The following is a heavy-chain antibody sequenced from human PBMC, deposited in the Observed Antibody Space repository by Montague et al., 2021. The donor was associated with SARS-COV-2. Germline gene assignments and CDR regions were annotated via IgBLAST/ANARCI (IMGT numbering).Heavy chain of an antibody. D-gene: IGHD1-26*01. Sequence: SETLSLTCTVSGGSIFSNSFYRGWIRQSPGQGLEWIGNVLSSGSTFYNPSLRSRVTMSEDMSKNQFSLKLMSVTAADTAVYYCARSTVGTSHFDYWGQGTLVTVSS. CDR3: ARSTVGTSHFDY. V-gene: IGHV4-39*01. J-gene: IGHJ4*02. CDR1: GGSIFSNSFY. CDR2: VLSSGST.